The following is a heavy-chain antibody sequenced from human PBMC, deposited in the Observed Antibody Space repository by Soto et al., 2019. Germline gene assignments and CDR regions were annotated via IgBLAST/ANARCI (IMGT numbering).Heavy chain of an antibody. CDR3: ARGAQYYDYIWGSYRVWDFFDY. J-gene: IGHJ4*02. CDR2: INYSGST. D-gene: IGHD3-16*02. V-gene: IGHV4-34*01. Sequence: SETLSLTCAVYGGSFSGYYWSWIRQPPGKGLEWIGEINYSGSTNYNPSLKSRVTISVDTSKNQFSLKLSSVTAADTAVYYCARGAQYYDYIWGSYRVWDFFDYWGQGTLVTVSS. CDR1: GGSFSGYY.